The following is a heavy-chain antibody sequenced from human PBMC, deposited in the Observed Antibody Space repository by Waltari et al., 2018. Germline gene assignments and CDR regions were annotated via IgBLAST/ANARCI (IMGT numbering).Heavy chain of an antibody. Sequence: QVQLVQSGAEVKKPGSSVKVSCRASGDTFSSHATSRVRQAPGQGLEWMGGIIPIFGIPRYAQRFQGRVTMTSDESTSTVYMELSSLRSEDTAVYYCARTYYYGSGSYYYNYYYMDVWGKGTTVTVSS. J-gene: IGHJ6*03. D-gene: IGHD3-10*01. CDR3: ARTYYYGSGSYYYNYYYMDV. V-gene: IGHV1-69*05. CDR2: IIPIFGIP. CDR1: GDTFSSHA.